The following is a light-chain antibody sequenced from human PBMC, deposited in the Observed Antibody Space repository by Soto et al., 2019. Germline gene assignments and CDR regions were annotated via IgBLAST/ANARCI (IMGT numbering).Light chain of an antibody. CDR1: QSVFYSSNNKNY. V-gene: IGKV4-1*01. CDR3: QQYYSTPRT. CDR2: WAS. J-gene: IGKJ1*01. Sequence: DIVMTQSPDSLAVSLGERATINCKSSQSVFYSSNNKNYLAWYQQKQGQPXKXXIYWASTRESGVPDRFSGSGSGTDLTITISSLQAEDVEVYYCQQYYSTPRTFGQGTKVDNK.